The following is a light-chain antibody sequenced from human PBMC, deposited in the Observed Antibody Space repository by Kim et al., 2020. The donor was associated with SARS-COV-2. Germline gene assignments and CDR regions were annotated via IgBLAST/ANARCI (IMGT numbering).Light chain of an antibody. CDR2: GNS. Sequence: VPISCTGSSSNSGAGHDVHWYQQFPGTAPQPLIYGNSNRPSGVPDRFSGSKSGTSASLAITGLQAEDEADYYCQSYDSSLSGSGVFGGGTKLTVL. J-gene: IGLJ3*02. V-gene: IGLV1-40*01. CDR1: SSNSGAGHD. CDR3: QSYDSSLSGSGV.